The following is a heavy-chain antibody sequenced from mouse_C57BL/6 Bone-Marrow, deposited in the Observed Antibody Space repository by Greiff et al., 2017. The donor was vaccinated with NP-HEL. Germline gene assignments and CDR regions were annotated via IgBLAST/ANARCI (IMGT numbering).Heavy chain of an antibody. CDR3: TSMVPWFAY. CDR2: ISSGGDHI. CDR1: GFTFSSYA. D-gene: IGHD1-1*02. V-gene: IGHV5-9-1*02. J-gene: IGHJ3*01. Sequence: DVMLVESGEGLVKPGGSLKLSCAASGFTFSSYAMSWVRQTPEKRLEWVAYISSGGDHIYYADTVKGRFTISRDNARNTLYLQMSSLKSEDTAMYYCTSMVPWFAYWGQGTLVTVSA.